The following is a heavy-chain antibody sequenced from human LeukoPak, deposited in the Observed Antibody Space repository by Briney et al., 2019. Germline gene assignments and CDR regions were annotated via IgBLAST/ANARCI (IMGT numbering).Heavy chain of an antibody. Sequence: PSETLSLTCTVSGGSISSNSYYWGWIRRPPGKGLEWIGSIYYSGSTYYNPSLKSRVTISVDTSKNQFSLKLSSVTAADTAVYYCARQSYYDSSGYYHYWGQGTLVTVSS. CDR1: GGSISSNSYY. D-gene: IGHD3-22*01. J-gene: IGHJ4*02. CDR2: IYYSGST. CDR3: ARQSYYDSSGYYHY. V-gene: IGHV4-39*01.